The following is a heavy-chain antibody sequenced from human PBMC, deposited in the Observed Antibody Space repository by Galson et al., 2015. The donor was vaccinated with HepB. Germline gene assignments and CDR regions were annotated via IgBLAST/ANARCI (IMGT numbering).Heavy chain of an antibody. V-gene: IGHV3-21*01. CDR2: ICSSSSYI. D-gene: IGHD3-10*01. CDR1: GFTFSSHS. CDR3: ARGGVIIAVDY. Sequence: SLRLSCAASGFTFSSHSMNWVRQAPGKGLEWVSSICSSSSYIYYADSVKGRFTISRDNAKNSLYLQMNSLRAEDTAVYYCARGGVIIAVDYWGQGTLVTVSS. J-gene: IGHJ4*02.